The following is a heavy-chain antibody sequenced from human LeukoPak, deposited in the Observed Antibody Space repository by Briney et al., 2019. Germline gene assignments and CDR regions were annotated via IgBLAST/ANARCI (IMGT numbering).Heavy chain of an antibody. J-gene: IGHJ4*02. V-gene: IGHV4-39*01. CDR3: ASRGGELLQTVDY. Sequence: SDTLSLTCTVSVHSISLSIYLWAWIRQPPGKGLEWIGSIHYRGNTYYNPSLKSRAPISVDTSKNQFSLKLSSGTAADTVFYYRASRGGELLQTVDYWGQGTLVTVSS. CDR1: VHSISLSIYL. CDR2: IHYRGNT. D-gene: IGHD1-26*01.